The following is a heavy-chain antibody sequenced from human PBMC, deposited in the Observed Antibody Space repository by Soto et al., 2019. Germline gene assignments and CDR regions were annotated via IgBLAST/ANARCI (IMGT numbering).Heavy chain of an antibody. D-gene: IGHD2-2*01. J-gene: IGHJ4*02. CDR3: AKDGGPVYCNSPGCSAKHFDY. V-gene: IGHV3-30*18. CDR2: ISYDGDNE. CDR1: GFTFSNYG. Sequence: QVQLVESGGGVVQPGRSLRLSCAASGFTFSNYGMHWVRQAPVKGLEWVAIISYDGDNEYYAGSVRGRFTISRDNSKNTLYLQTSSLRHEDTAVYYCAKDGGPVYCNSPGCSAKHFDYWGQGTLVTVSS.